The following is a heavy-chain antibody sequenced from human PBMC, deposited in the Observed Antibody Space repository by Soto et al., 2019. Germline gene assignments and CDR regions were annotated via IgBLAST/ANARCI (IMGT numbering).Heavy chain of an antibody. CDR2: INPSGGST. J-gene: IGHJ6*03. Sequence: ASVKVSCKASGYTFTSYYMHWVRQAPGQGLEWIGIINPSGGSTSYAQKFQGRVTMTRDTSTSTVYMELSSLRSEDTAVYYCARARSERITIFGVVIHYYYMDVWGKGTTVTVSS. CDR1: GYTFTSYY. V-gene: IGHV1-46*03. D-gene: IGHD3-3*01. CDR3: ARARSERITIFGVVIHYYYMDV.